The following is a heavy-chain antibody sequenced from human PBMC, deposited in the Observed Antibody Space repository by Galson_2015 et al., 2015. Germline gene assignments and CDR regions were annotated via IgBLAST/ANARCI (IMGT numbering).Heavy chain of an antibody. CDR2: MNQDGSEK. CDR3: ARMRGGFCTSTSCYRAFDI. CDR1: GFTFSSYW. Sequence: SLRLSCAASGFTFSSYWMNWVRQAPGKGLEWVANMNQDGSEKYYVDSVKGRFTISRDNAKNSLYLQMNSLRVEDTAVYYCARMRGGFCTSTSCYRAFDIWGQGTMVTVSS. J-gene: IGHJ3*02. V-gene: IGHV3-7*03. D-gene: IGHD2-2*01.